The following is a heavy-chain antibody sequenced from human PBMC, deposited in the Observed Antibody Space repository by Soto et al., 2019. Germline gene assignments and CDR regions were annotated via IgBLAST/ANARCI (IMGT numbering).Heavy chain of an antibody. CDR1: GFTFSSNW. V-gene: IGHV3-74*01. Sequence: EVQLVESGGGLVQPGGSLRLSCAASGFTFSSNWMHWVRRVPGRGLVWVSRINTDGSEANYEDSVEGRFTISRDNAKNTLYLQMNRLRAEDTAVYYCARDGEGFWGQGTLVTVSS. D-gene: IGHD2-21*01. CDR2: INTDGSEA. J-gene: IGHJ4*02. CDR3: ARDGEGF.